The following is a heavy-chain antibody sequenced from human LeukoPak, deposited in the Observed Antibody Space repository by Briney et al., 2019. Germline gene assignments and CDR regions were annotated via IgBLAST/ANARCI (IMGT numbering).Heavy chain of an antibody. D-gene: IGHD3-22*01. V-gene: IGHV3-9*03. Sequence: PGRSLRLSCAASGFTFDDYAVHWVRQAPGKGLEWVSGISWNSGSIGHADSVKGRFTISRDNAKNSLYLQMNSLRAEDMALYYCAKDYYYDSSGRFDYWGQGTLVTVSS. CDR1: GFTFDDYA. CDR3: AKDYYYDSSGRFDY. J-gene: IGHJ4*02. CDR2: ISWNSGSI.